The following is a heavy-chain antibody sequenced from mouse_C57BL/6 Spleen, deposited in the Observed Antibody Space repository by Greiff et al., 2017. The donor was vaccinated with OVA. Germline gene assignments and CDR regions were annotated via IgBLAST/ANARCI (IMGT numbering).Heavy chain of an antibody. CDR2: IYPGDGDT. CDR1: GYAFSSSR. CDR3: ARCSNFYFDY. V-gene: IGHV1-82*01. J-gene: IGHJ2*01. Sequence: QVQLKQSGPELVKPGASVKISCKASGYAFSSSRMNWVKQRPGKGLEWIGRIYPGDGDTNYNGKFKGKATLTADKSSSTAYMQLSSLTSEDSAVYFCARCSNFYFDYWGQGTTLTVSS. D-gene: IGHD2-5*01.